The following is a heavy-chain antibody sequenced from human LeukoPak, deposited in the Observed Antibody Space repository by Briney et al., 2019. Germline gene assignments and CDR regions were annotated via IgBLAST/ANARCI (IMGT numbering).Heavy chain of an antibody. CDR3: ARDGAYYYDSSGYSGGGAFDI. D-gene: IGHD3-22*01. CDR1: GFTFSSYS. V-gene: IGHV3-48*02. Sequence: GGSLRLSCVVSGFTFSSYSMNWVRQAPWKELEWVSYISSSSSTIYHADSVKGRFTISRDNAKNSLYLQMNSLRDEDTAVYYCARDGAYYYDSSGYSGGGAFDIWGQGTMVTVSS. CDR2: ISSSSSTI. J-gene: IGHJ3*02.